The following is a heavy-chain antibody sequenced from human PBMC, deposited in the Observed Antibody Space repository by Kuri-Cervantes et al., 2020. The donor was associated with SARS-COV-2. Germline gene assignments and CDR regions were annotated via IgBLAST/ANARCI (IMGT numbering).Heavy chain of an antibody. V-gene: IGHV3-30*18. D-gene: IGHD6-19*01. CDR1: GFTFSSYG. Sequence: GESLKISCAASGFTFSSYGMHWVRQAPGKGLEWVAVISYDGSNKYYADSVKGRFTISRDNSKNTLYLQMNSLRAEDTAVYYCAKDSSSGWYGGLDYWGQGTLVTVSS. J-gene: IGHJ4*02. CDR2: ISYDGSNK. CDR3: AKDSSSGWYGGLDY.